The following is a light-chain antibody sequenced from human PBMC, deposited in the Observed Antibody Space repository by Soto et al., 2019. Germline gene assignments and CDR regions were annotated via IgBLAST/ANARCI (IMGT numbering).Light chain of an antibody. J-gene: IGKJ1*01. CDR1: QSISGA. CDR3: QQYNNWPWT. Sequence: EIVMSQSPATLSVSPGGRATLSCRASQSISGALAWYQQKPGQAPRLLIYGASTRATSFPARFSGSGSGTDFTLTISSLQSEDFAVYYCQQYNNWPWTFGQGAKVDIK. V-gene: IGKV3-15*01. CDR2: GAS.